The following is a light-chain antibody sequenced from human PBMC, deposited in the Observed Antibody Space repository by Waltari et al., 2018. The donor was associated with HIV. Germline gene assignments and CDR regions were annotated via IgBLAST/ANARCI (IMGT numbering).Light chain of an antibody. CDR3: AAWDDSLNGHVL. Sequence: QSVLTQPPSASGTPGQRVTFSCSGSSSNIGSNPVDWYQKLPGTAPRLHIYNNNPRPAGVPDRFSGSKSGTAASLAISGLQSEDEADYYCAAWDDSLNGHVLFGGGTKLTVL. J-gene: IGLJ2*01. CDR2: NNN. CDR1: SSNIGSNP. V-gene: IGLV1-44*01.